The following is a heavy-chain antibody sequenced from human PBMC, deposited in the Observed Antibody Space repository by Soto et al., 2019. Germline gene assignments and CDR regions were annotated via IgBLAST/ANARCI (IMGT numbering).Heavy chain of an antibody. V-gene: IGHV3-33*01. CDR3: ARDGQWLPRDGLRSSYYFDY. CDR2: IWYDGGNK. Sequence: QVQLVESGGGVVQPGRSLRLSCAASAFNFSSYVMHWVRQAPGKGPEWVAVIWYDGGNKYYANSVKGRFTISRDNSKNTLYLQMNSLRAEDTAVYYCARDGQWLPRDGLRSSYYFDYWGQGTLVTVSS. J-gene: IGHJ4*02. D-gene: IGHD6-19*01. CDR1: AFNFSSYV.